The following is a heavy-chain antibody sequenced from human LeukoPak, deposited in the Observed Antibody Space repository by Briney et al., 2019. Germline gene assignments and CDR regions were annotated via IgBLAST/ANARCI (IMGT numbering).Heavy chain of an antibody. CDR3: ARRTGYYDGLDY. V-gene: IGHV4-59*01. Sequence: SETLSLTCTVSGGSISSYYWSWIRQPPGKGLEWIGYIYYSGSTNYNPSLKSRVTISLDTSKNQFSLKLSSVTAADTAMYYCARRTGYYDGLDYWGQGTLVTVSS. CDR1: GGSISSYY. D-gene: IGHD3/OR15-3a*01. J-gene: IGHJ4*02. CDR2: IYYSGST.